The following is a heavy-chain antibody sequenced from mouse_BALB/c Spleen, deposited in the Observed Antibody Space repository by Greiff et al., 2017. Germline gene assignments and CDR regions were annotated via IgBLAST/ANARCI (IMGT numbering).Heavy chain of an antibody. CDR1: GFNINDTY. CDR2: IDPANGNT. CDR3: ARGRSSLYWYFDV. J-gene: IGHJ1*01. Sequence: EVQLVESGAELVKPGASVKLSCTASGFNINDTYMHWVKQRPEQGLEWIGRIDPANGNTKYDPKFQGKATITADTSSNTAYLQLSSLTSEDAAVYYCARGRSSLYWYFDVWGAGTTVTVAS. V-gene: IGHV14-3*02.